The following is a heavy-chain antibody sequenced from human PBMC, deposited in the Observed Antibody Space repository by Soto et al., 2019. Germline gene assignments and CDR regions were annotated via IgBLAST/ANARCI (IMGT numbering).Heavy chain of an antibody. V-gene: IGHV3-7*01. CDR1: GFTFRNYW. J-gene: IGHJ4*02. CDR3: VRENCFYY. Sequence: EEQLVESGGGLVQPGGSLRLSCAGSGFTFRNYWMGWVRQAPGKRLEWVANIKQDGSERSYADSVKGRFTISRDNAKNSLYRQISSLGADDTAVYYCVRENCFYYWGQGILVIVAS. CDR2: IKQDGSER.